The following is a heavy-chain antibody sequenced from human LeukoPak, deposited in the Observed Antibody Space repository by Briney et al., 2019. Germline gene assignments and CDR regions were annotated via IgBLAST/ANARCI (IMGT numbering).Heavy chain of an antibody. CDR3: ARDYRLGSSSWPPEYFQH. V-gene: IGHV1-69*06. D-gene: IGHD6-13*01. J-gene: IGHJ1*01. CDR2: IIPIFGTA. CDR1: GGTFSSYA. Sequence: SVKVSCKASGGTFSSYAISWVRQAPGQGLEWMGGIIPIFGTANYAQKFQGRVTITADKSTSTAYMELSSLRSEDTAVYYCARDYRLGSSSWPPEYFQHWGQGTLVTASS.